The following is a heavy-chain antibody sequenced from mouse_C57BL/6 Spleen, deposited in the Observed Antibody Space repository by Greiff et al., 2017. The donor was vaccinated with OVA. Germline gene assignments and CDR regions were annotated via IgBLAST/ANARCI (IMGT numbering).Heavy chain of an antibody. V-gene: IGHV1-9*01. Sequence: VQGVESGAELMKPGASVKLSCKATGYTFTGYWIEWVKQRPGHGLEWIGEILPGSGSTNYNEKFKGKATFTADTSSNTAYMQLSSLTTEDSAIYYCARLWLYYYGSSPFDYWGQGTTLTVSS. D-gene: IGHD1-1*01. CDR2: ILPGSGST. CDR3: ARLWLYYYGSSPFDY. J-gene: IGHJ2*01. CDR1: GYTFTGYW.